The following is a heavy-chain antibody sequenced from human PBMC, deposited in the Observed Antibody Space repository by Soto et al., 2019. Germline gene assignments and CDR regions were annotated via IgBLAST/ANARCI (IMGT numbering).Heavy chain of an antibody. Sequence: SETLSLTCAVYGGSFSGYYWSWIRQPPGKGLEWIGEINHSGSTNYNPSLKSRVTISVDTSKSQFSLKLSSVTAADTAVYYCARRGITGTTPSLDYWGQGTLVTVSS. CDR2: INHSGST. CDR3: ARRGITGTTPSLDY. V-gene: IGHV4-34*01. D-gene: IGHD1-7*01. CDR1: GGSFSGYY. J-gene: IGHJ4*02.